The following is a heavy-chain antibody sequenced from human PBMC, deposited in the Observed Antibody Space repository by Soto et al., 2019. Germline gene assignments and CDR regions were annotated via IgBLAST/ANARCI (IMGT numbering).Heavy chain of an antibody. Sequence: SETLSLTCTVSGGSISSYYWSWIRQPPGKGLEWIGYIYYSGSTNYNPSLKSRVTISVDTSKNQFSLKLSSVTAADTAVYYCARARYGDYYFDYWGQGTLVTVS. V-gene: IGHV4-59*01. CDR2: IYYSGST. D-gene: IGHD4-17*01. J-gene: IGHJ4*02. CDR1: GGSISSYY. CDR3: ARARYGDYYFDY.